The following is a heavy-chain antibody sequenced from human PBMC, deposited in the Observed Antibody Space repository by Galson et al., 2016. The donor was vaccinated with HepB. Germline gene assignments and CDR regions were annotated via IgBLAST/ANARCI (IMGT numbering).Heavy chain of an antibody. CDR2: DSMDGRRK. J-gene: IGHJ4*02. CDR3: AKRHEYCPPVGCSVDY. Sequence: SLRLSCAASGFTFSSRGMHWVRQAPGKGLEWVAADSMDGRRKFYADSVKGRFTISRDNSNNMLFLQMNSLRADDTAVYYCAKRHEYCPPVGCSVDYWGQGTLVSVSS. CDR1: GFTFSSRG. D-gene: IGHD2/OR15-2a*01. V-gene: IGHV3-30*18.